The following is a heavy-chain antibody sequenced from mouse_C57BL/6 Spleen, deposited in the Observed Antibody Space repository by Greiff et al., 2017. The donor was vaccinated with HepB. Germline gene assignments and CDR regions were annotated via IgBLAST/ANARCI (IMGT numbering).Heavy chain of an antibody. Sequence: QVQLKESGPELVKPGASVKISCKASGYAFSSSWMNWVKQRPGKGLEWIGRIYPGDGDTNYNGKFKGKATLTAAKSSSTAYMQLSSLTSEDSAVYFCARFTTVVGYFDVWGTGTTVTVSS. CDR3: ARFTTVVGYFDV. J-gene: IGHJ1*03. V-gene: IGHV1-82*01. CDR2: IYPGDGDT. D-gene: IGHD1-1*01. CDR1: GYAFSSSW.